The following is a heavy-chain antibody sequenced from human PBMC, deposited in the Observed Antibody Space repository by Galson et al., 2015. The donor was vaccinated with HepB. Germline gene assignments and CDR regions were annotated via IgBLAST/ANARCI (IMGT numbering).Heavy chain of an antibody. V-gene: IGHV3-30-3*01. Sequence: SLRLSCAASGFTFSSYAIHWVRQAPGKGLEWVSVISIDGSNKYYADSVQGRFTISRDISKSTVYLQMNSLRAEDTAVYYCARGTSYCSGGTCPYFDYWGQGSLVTVSS. J-gene: IGHJ4*02. CDR3: ARGTSYCSGGTCPYFDY. CDR2: ISIDGSNK. CDR1: GFTFSSYA. D-gene: IGHD2-15*01.